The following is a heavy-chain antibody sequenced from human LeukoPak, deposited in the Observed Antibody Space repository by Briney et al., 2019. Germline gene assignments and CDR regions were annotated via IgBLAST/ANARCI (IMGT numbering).Heavy chain of an antibody. CDR1: GYTFTSYY. D-gene: IGHD3-10*01. V-gene: IGHV1-46*01. CDR3: ARDAGRFLRFHYFDY. J-gene: IGHJ4*02. CDR2: INPSGGST. Sequence: ASVTVSCKASGYTFTSYYMHWVRQAPGQGLEWMGIINPSGGSTSYAQKFQGRVTMTRDTSTSTVYMELSSLRSEDTAVYYCARDAGRFLRFHYFDYWGQGTLVTVSS.